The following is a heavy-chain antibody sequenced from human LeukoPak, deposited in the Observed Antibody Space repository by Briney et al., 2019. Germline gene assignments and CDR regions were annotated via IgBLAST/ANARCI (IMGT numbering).Heavy chain of an antibody. CDR2: ITSSTITL. D-gene: IGHD2-2*01. Sequence: VGSLRLSSAAPVFTFSTSGLGWVRPALGKGVGWRSYITSSTITLYIDSVQGRFTISRDNAKNSLYLQMDSLREEDTAVYYCARGYCSSTDCHLARHFEYWGQGTLVTVSS. J-gene: IGHJ4*02. V-gene: IGHV3-48*02. CDR1: VFTFSTSG. CDR3: ARGYCSSTDCHLARHFEY.